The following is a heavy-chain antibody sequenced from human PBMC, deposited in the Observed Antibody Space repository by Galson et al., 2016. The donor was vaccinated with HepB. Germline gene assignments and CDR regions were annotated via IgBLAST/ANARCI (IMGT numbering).Heavy chain of an antibody. CDR2: VFYSGST. J-gene: IGHJ4*02. CDR3: ARERYYYDRSGYYYFFDN. CDR1: GGSISAGDYY. Sequence: TLSLTCTVSGGSISAGDYYWRWIRQPPGKGLEWIGYVFYSGSTSYNPSLQSRVTISVDTSTNQFSLKLNSLTPADTAVYYCARERYYYDRSGYYYFFDNWGQGTPITVSS. D-gene: IGHD3-22*01. V-gene: IGHV4-30-4*01.